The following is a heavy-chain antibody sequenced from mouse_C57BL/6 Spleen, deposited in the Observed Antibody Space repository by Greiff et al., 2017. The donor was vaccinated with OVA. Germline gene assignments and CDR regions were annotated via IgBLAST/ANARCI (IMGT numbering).Heavy chain of an antibody. J-gene: IGHJ3*01. Sequence: VQLQQSGPELVKPGASVKISCKASGYTFTDYYMNWVKQSHGKSLEWIGDINPNNGGTSYNQKFKGKATLTVDKSSSTAYMELRSLTSEDSAVYYCEREDGYSAWFAYWGQGTLVTVSA. D-gene: IGHD2-3*01. V-gene: IGHV1-26*01. CDR1: GYTFTDYY. CDR2: INPNNGGT. CDR3: EREDGYSAWFAY.